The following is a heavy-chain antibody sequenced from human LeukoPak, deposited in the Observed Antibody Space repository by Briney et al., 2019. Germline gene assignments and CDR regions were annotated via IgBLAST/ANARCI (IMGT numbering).Heavy chain of an antibody. CDR1: GFAFSTYG. CDR3: ARRLSGSYLDY. V-gene: IGHV3-48*02. CDR2: ITSRSTI. D-gene: IGHD3-10*01. Sequence: GGSLRLSCAASGFAFSTYGMNWVRQAPGXXXEWVSYITSRSTIYYXDSVRGRFTISRDNVKNSLYLEMSSLRDDDTAVYYCARRLSGSYLDYWGQGTLVTVSS. J-gene: IGHJ4*02.